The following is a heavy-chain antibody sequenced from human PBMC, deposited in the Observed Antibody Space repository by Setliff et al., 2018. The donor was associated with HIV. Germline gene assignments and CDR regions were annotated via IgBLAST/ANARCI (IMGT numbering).Heavy chain of an antibody. V-gene: IGHV4-34*08. CDR1: GFTFNNAW. CDR2: INHSGRT. J-gene: IGHJ4*02. D-gene: IGHD2-21*01. Sequence: GSLRLSCAASGFTFNNAWMSWGRQAPGKGLEWIGDINHSGRTNYNPSLKSRVTISVDTSKNQFSLKLTSMTAADTAVYYCALRRYSSWARFDSWGQGTLVTVSS. CDR3: ALRRYSSWARFDS.